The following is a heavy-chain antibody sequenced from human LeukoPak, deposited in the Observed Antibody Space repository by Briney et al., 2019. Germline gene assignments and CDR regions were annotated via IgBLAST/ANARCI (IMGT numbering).Heavy chain of an antibody. CDR2: IYYSGST. Sequence: ASETLSFTCTVSGGSISSYYWSWIRQPPGKGLEWIGYIYYSGSTNYNPSLKSRVTISVDTSKNQFSLNLSSVTAADTAVYYCARDQQLGYFDYWGQGTLVTVSS. D-gene: IGHD6-6*01. CDR1: GGSISSYY. J-gene: IGHJ4*02. V-gene: IGHV4-59*01. CDR3: ARDQQLGYFDY.